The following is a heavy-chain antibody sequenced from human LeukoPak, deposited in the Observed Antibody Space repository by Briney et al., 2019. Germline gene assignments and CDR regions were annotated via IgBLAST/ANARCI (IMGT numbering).Heavy chain of an antibody. D-gene: IGHD6-19*01. Sequence: SETLSLTCTVSGSSLSSYYWSWIRQPPGKGLEWIGYIYYSGSTNYNPSLKSRVTISVDTSKNQFSLKLRSVTAADTAVYYCAREVASSVDWFDPWGQGTLVTVSS. CDR1: GSSLSSYY. CDR3: AREVASSVDWFDP. J-gene: IGHJ5*02. CDR2: IYYSGST. V-gene: IGHV4-59*01.